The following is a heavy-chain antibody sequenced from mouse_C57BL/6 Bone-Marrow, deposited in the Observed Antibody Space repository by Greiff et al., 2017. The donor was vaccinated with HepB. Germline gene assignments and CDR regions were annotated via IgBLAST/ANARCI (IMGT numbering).Heavy chain of an antibody. CDR2: IWSGGST. CDR1: GFSLTSYG. D-gene: IGHD2-3*01. J-gene: IGHJ2*01. Sequence: VKLQESGPGLVQPSQSLSITCTVSGFSLTSYGVHWVRPSPGKGLEWLGVIWSGGSTDYNAAFISRLSISKDNSKSQVFFKMNSLQADDTAIYYCARKSADGYYDYWGQGTTLTVSS. V-gene: IGHV2-2*01. CDR3: ARKSADGYYDY.